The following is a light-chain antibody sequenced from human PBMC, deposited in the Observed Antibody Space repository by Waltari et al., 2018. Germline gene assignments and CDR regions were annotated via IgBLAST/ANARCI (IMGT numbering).Light chain of an antibody. CDR2: GAS. J-gene: IGKJ4*01. CDR1: QTVRTTY. Sequence: EIVLTQSPGTLSLSPGERATLSCRASQTVRTTYLAWYQQKTGQAPTLRIYGASSRATGIPDRFSGSGSGTDFSLTISSLEPEDFAVYYCQQYDISPLTFGGGTKVETK. CDR3: QQYDISPLT. V-gene: IGKV3-20*01.